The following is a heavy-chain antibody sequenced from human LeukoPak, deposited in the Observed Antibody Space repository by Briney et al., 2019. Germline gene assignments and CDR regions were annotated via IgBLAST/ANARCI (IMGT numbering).Heavy chain of an antibody. CDR3: AKVPRTERVATLYYFDY. CDR2: ISGSGGST. J-gene: IGHJ4*02. D-gene: IGHD5-12*01. V-gene: IGHV3-23*01. Sequence: QPGGSLRLSCAASGFTFNRYGMSWVRQAPGKGLEWVSAISGSGGSTYYADSVKGRFTISRDNSKNTLYLQMNSLRAEDTAVYYCAKVPRTERVATLYYFDYWGQGTLVTVSS. CDR1: GFTFNRYG.